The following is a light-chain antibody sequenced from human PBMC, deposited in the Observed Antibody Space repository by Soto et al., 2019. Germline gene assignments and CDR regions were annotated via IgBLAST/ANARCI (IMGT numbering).Light chain of an antibody. CDR1: QSISSA. CDR3: QQHKSYPRT. V-gene: IGKV1-5*03. J-gene: IGKJ1*01. Sequence: DIQMTQSPSTLSASVGDRVTITCRASQSISSALVWYQQKRGKAPNLLIYKASSLESGVPLRFSGSGSGTEFTITISSLQPEDFATYYCQQHKSYPRTFGQGTKVEIK. CDR2: KAS.